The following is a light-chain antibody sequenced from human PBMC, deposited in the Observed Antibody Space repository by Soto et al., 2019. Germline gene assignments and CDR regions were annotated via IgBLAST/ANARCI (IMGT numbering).Light chain of an antibody. J-gene: IGKJ5*01. CDR3: QQYNNWPIT. V-gene: IGKV3-15*01. CDR1: QSVTNN. CDR2: GAS. Sequence: EIVMTQSPATLSVSPGERATLSCRASQSVTNNFAWYQQKPGQVPRLLIYGASTRATGIPARFSGSGSGTEFTLTIRSLQSEDFAVYYCQQYNNWPITFGQGTRLEI.